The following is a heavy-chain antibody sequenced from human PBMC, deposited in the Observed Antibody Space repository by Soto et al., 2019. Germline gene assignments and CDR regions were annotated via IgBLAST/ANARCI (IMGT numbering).Heavy chain of an antibody. V-gene: IGHV1-46*01. J-gene: IGHJ2*01. CDR1: GYTFTSYD. Sequence: ASVKVSCKASGYTFTSYDINWVRQATRQGLEWMGIINPSGGSTSYAQKFQGRVTITRDTSTSTVYMELSSLRSEDTAVYYCARDSVVVTAIPFWYFDLWGRGTLLTVSS. CDR2: INPSGGST. D-gene: IGHD2-21*02. CDR3: ARDSVVVTAIPFWYFDL.